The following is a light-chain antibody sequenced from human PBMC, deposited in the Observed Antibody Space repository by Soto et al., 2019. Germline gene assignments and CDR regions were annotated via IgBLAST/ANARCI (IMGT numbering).Light chain of an antibody. J-gene: IGLJ3*02. Sequence: QSALTQPASVSGSPGQSITLSCTGTSNDIGSYNYVSWFQQHPGKAPKLIIYEVTHRPSGFSTRFSGSKSGNTASLTISGLQAEDEANYYCSSYKFSTTLRVFGGGTQLTVL. CDR2: EVT. V-gene: IGLV2-14*01. CDR1: SNDIGSYNY. CDR3: SSYKFSTTLRV.